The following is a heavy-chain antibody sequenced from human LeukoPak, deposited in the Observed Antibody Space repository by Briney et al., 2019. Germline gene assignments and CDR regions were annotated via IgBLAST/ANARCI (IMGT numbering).Heavy chain of an antibody. V-gene: IGHV5-51*07. CDR3: AWGWVFSSSWFAYFDY. CDR2: SYPGDSDT. Sequence: GESLKISCKISGDTFTNYFSAWVHQMPGKGLEWMGISYPGDSDTRYSPSVEGQVTISVDKSISTAFLQWSSLKASDTAMYYCAWGWVFSSSWFAYFDYWGQGTLVTVSS. CDR1: GDTFTNYF. J-gene: IGHJ4*02. D-gene: IGHD6-13*01.